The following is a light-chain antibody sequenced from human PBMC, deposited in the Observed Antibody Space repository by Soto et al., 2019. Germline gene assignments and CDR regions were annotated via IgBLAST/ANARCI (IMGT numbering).Light chain of an antibody. CDR2: GAS. J-gene: IGKJ4*01. V-gene: IGKV3-20*01. Sequence: ELVFTQSPGTLSLSQGERATLSCRASQSVSSSYLAWYQQKPGQAPRLLIYGASSRATGIPDRFSGSGSGTDFTLTISRLEPEDFAVYYCQQYGSSPLTFGGGTKVDIK. CDR1: QSVSSSY. CDR3: QQYGSSPLT.